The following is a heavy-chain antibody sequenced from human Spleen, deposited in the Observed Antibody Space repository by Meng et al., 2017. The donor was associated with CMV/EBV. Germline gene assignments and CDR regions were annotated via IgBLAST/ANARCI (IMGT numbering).Heavy chain of an antibody. D-gene: IGHD3-3*01. CDR2: IIPIFGTA. V-gene: IGHV1-69*05. Sequence: SVKVSCKASGYTFTAHYFHWVRQAPGQGLEWMGGIIPIFGTANYAQKFQGRVTITTDESTSTAYMELSSLRSEDTAVYYCARADGYYDFWSGFFDRAFDIWGQGTMVTVSS. CDR3: ARADGYYDFWSGFFDRAFDI. J-gene: IGHJ3*02. CDR1: GYTFTAHY.